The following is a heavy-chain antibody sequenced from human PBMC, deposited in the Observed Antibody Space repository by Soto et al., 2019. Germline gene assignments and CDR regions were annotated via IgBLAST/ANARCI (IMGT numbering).Heavy chain of an antibody. Sequence: QVQLQESGPGLVKPSQTLSLTCTVSGGSISSGGYYWSWIRQHPGKGLEWIGYIYYSGSTYYNPSRKSRVTISVDTYKNQFSLKLSSVTAADTAVYYCARVNLGATTWVYYYYGMDVWGQGTTVTVSS. CDR2: IYYSGST. J-gene: IGHJ6*02. D-gene: IGHD1-26*01. CDR3: ARVNLGATTWVYYYYGMDV. CDR1: GGSISSGGYY. V-gene: IGHV4-31*03.